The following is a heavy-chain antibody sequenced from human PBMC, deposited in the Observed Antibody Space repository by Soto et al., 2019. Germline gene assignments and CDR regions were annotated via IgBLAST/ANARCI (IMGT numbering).Heavy chain of an antibody. J-gene: IGHJ4*02. CDR3: ARESEDLTSNFDY. CDR2: ISSTTNYI. CDR1: GFTFTRYS. Sequence: GGSLRLSCAASGFTFTRYSMNWVRQAPGKGLEWVSSISSTTNYICYADSMKGRFTVSRDNAKNSVYLEMNSLSAEDTAVYYCARESEDLTSNFDYWGQGTLVTVSS. V-gene: IGHV3-21*01.